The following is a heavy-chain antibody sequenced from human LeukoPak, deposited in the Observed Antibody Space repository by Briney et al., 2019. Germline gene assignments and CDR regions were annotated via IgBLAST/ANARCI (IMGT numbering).Heavy chain of an antibody. J-gene: IGHJ4*02. CDR1: GGSIGGNTYY. V-gene: IGHV4-39*01. Sequence: SETLSLTCTVSGGSIGGNTYYWGWIRQPPGKGLEWIGSIYYSGSTYYNPSLKSRVAIYVDTSKNQFSLKLSSVTAADTAVYYCARAYYYDRSGYHYWGQGTLVTVSS. D-gene: IGHD3-22*01. CDR2: IYYSGST. CDR3: ARAYYYDRSGYHY.